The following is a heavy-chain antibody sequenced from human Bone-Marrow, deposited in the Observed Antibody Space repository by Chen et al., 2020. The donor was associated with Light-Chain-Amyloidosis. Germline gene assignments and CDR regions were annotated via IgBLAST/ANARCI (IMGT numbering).Heavy chain of an antibody. CDR3: ARRCSTVTAVDY. J-gene: IGHJ4*02. Sequence: EVQLVESGGGLVKPGGSLRLSCAASGFTFSTYGMNWVRQAPGKGLEWVSSISSTSSYIYYADSVKGRFTISRYNAKNTLYLQINSLRAEDTAVYYCARRCSTVTAVDYWGQGTLVTVSS. V-gene: IGHV3-21*01. CDR1: GFTFSTYG. D-gene: IGHD4-4*01. CDR2: ISSTSSYI.